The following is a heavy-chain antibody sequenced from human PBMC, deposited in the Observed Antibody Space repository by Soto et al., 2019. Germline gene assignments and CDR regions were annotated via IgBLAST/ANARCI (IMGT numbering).Heavy chain of an antibody. V-gene: IGHV3-30*18. D-gene: IGHD4-17*01. CDR2: ISYDGSNK. CDR3: AKDGATVVTLFDS. CDR1: GFSFSSYG. J-gene: IGHJ4*02. Sequence: GGSLRLSCAASGFSFSSYGMHWVRQAPGKGLEWVAVISYDGSNKYYADSVKGRFTISRDNSKNTLYLQMNSLRAEDTAVYYCAKDGATVVTLFDSRGQGSVVAFSA.